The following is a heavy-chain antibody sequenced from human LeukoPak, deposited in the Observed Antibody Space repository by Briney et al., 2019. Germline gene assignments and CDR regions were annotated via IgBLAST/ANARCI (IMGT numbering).Heavy chain of an antibody. J-gene: IGHJ4*01. D-gene: IGHD3-10*01. V-gene: IGHV4-61*09. CDR1: GGSISSGSYY. CDR2: IYTIGST. CDR3: ARGLQERDIIRGFDL. Sequence: SQTLSLTCTVSGGSISSGSYYWSWIRQPAGKGLEWIGHIYTIGSTNYNPSLRGRVTLSLDTSKNHFSLTLNSVTAADTALYFCARGLQERDIIRGFDLWGPGILVTVSS.